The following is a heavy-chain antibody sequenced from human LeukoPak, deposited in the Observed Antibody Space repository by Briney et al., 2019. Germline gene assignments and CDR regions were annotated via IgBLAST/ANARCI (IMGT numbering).Heavy chain of an antibody. Sequence: PGGSLRPSCAASGFTFSSYGMHWVRQAPGKGLEWVAVIWYDGSNKYYADSVKGRFTISRDNSKNTLYLQMNSLRAEGTAVYYCARDQGDYAPFDYWGQGTLVTVSS. D-gene: IGHD4-17*01. CDR2: IWYDGSNK. CDR1: GFTFSSYG. J-gene: IGHJ4*02. CDR3: ARDQGDYAPFDY. V-gene: IGHV3-33*01.